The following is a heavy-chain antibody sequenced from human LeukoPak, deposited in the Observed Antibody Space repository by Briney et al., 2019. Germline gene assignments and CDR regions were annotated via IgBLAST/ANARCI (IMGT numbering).Heavy chain of an antibody. D-gene: IGHD6-13*01. CDR3: ARDSSSWTKGAFDI. CDR1: GGSISSSSYY. V-gene: IGHV4-39*07. CDR2: IYYSGGT. Sequence: NTSETLSLTCTVSGGSISSSSYYWGWIRQPPGKGLEWIGSIYYSGGTYYNPSLKSRVTISVDTSKNQFSLKLSSVTAADTAVYYCARDSSSWTKGAFDIWGQGTMVTVSS. J-gene: IGHJ3*02.